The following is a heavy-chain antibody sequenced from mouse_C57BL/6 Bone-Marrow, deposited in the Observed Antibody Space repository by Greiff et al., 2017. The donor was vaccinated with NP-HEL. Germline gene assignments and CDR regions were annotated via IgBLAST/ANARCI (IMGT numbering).Heavy chain of an antibody. J-gene: IGHJ1*03. CDR2: ISGGGGNT. D-gene: IGHD4-1*01. CDR1: GFTFSSYT. CDR3: ARPSNWDWYFDV. Sequence: DVKLVESGGGLVKPGGSLKLSCAASGFTFSSYTMSWVRQTPEKRLEWVATISGGGGNTYYPDSVKGRFTISRDNAKNTLYLQMSSLRSEDTALYYCARPSNWDWYFDVWGTGTTVTVSS. V-gene: IGHV5-9*01.